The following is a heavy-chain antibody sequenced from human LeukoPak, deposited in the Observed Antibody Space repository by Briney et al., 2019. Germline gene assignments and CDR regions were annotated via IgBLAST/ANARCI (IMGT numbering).Heavy chain of an antibody. Sequence: GGSLRLSCAASGFTFSSYAMHWVRQAPGKGLEYVSGMSSNGGSTYYAGSVKGRFTISRDNSKNTVNLQMGSLRIEDTAVYHCARMTLYGSGTVDWGQGILVTVSS. D-gene: IGHD3-10*01. CDR1: GFTFSSYA. J-gene: IGHJ4*02. CDR3: ARMTLYGSGTVD. V-gene: IGHV3-64*02. CDR2: MSSNGGST.